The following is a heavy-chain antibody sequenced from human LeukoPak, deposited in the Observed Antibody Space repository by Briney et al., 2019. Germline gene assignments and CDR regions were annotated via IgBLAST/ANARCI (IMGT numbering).Heavy chain of an antibody. V-gene: IGHV4-39*01. CDR2: IYYSVRT. J-gene: IGHJ4*02. Sequence: SETLSLTCSVSGGSISNSSYYWGWIRQPPGKGLEWIGSIYYSVRTYYNPSLKSRVTISVDTSKNQFSLKLSSVTAADTAVYYCARLRYGEGYWGQGTLVTVSA. CDR3: ARLRYGEGY. CDR1: GGSISNSSYY. D-gene: IGHD4-17*01.